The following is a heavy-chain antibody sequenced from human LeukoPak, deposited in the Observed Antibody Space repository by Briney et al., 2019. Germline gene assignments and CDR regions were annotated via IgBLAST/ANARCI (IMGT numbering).Heavy chain of an antibody. CDR3: AKDLPVPVAFDI. V-gene: IGHV3-64*04. Sequence: PGGSLRLSCSGSGFTFSSYVMHWVRQAPGKGLEYVSTISSNGGSTYYADSVKGRFTISRDNSKNTLYLQMNSLRAEDTAVYYCAKDLPVPVAFDIWGQGTMVTVSS. D-gene: IGHD1-14*01. CDR1: GFTFSSYV. CDR2: ISSNGGST. J-gene: IGHJ3*02.